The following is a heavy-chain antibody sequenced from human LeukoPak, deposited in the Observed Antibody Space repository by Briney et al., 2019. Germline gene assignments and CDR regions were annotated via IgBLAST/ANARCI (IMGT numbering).Heavy chain of an antibody. J-gene: IGHJ4*02. D-gene: IGHD6-13*01. Sequence: ASVKVSCKASGYTFTGYYMHWVRQAPGQGLEWMGWINPNSGGTNYAQKFQGWVTMTRDTSISTAYMELSRLRSDDTAVYYCARGTRRIAAAGPGDYWGQGTLVTVSS. CDR1: GYTFTGYY. CDR3: ARGTRRIAAAGPGDY. CDR2: INPNSGGT. V-gene: IGHV1-2*04.